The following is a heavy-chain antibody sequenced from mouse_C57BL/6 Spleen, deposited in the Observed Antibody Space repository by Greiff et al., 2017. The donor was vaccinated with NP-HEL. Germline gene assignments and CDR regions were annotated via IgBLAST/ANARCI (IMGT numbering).Heavy chain of an antibody. D-gene: IGHD2-3*01. J-gene: IGHJ3*01. CDR3: ARGMGTLAY. CDR1: GFNIKDYY. V-gene: IGHV14-2*01. CDR2: IDPEDGET. Sequence: EVQLQQSGAELVKPGASVKLSCTASGFNIKDYYMHWVKQRTEQGLEWIGRIDPEDGETKYAPKFQGKATITADTSSNTAYLQLSSLTSEDTAVYYCARGMGTLAYWGQGTLVTVSA.